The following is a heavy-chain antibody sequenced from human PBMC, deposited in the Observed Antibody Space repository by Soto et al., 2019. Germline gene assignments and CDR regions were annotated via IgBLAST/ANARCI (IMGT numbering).Heavy chain of an antibody. CDR2: IIPIFGTA. Sequence: QVQLVQSGAEVKKPGSSVKVSCKASGGTFSSYGISWVRQAPGQGLEWMGGIIPIFGTANYAQKFHGRVTITADESTSTAYMELSSLRSEDTAVYYCARAAPIVGATPFDYWGQGTLVTVSS. D-gene: IGHD1-26*01. V-gene: IGHV1-69*12. CDR3: ARAAPIVGATPFDY. J-gene: IGHJ4*02. CDR1: GGTFSSYG.